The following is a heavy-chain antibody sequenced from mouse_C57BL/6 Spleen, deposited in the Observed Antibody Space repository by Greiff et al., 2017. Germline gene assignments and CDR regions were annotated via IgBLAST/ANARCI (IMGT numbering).Heavy chain of an antibody. D-gene: IGHD2-1*01. CDR3: TRGGNYEGFAY. J-gene: IGHJ3*01. V-gene: IGHV5-9-1*02. CDR2: ISSGGDYI. CDR1: GFTFSSYA. Sequence: DVMLVESGEGLVKPGGSLKLSCAASGFTFSSYAMSWVRQTPEKRLEWVAYISSGGDYIYYADTVKGRFTISRDNARNTLYLQMSSLKSEDTAMYYCTRGGNYEGFAYWGQGTLVTVSA.